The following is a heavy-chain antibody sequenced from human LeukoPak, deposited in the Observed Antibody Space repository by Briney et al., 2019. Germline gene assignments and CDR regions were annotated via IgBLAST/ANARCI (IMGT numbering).Heavy chain of an antibody. CDR2: IYTSGST. J-gene: IGHJ4*02. V-gene: IGHV4-4*07. CDR1: GGSISSYY. D-gene: IGHD3-10*01. CDR3: ATAPWDDYYGSGSYPDY. Sequence: SETLSLTCTVSGGSISSYYWSWIRQPAGKGLEWIGRIYTSGSTNYNPSLKSRVTMSVDTSKNQFSLKLSSVTAADTAVYYCATAPWDDYYGSGSYPDYWGQGTLVTVSS.